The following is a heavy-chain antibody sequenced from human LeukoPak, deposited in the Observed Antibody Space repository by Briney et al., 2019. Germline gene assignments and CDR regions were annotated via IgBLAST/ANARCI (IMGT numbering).Heavy chain of an antibody. CDR1: GGSISSSSYY. CDR2: IYYSGST. J-gene: IGHJ4*02. V-gene: IGHV4-39*01. D-gene: IGHD4-17*01. CDR3: ARHTQDYGDLDYFDY. Sequence: PSETLSLTCTVSGGSISSSSYYWGWIRQPPGKGLEWIGSIYYSGSTYYNPSLKSRVTISVDTSMNQFSLKLSSVTAADTAVYYCARHTQDYGDLDYFDYWGQGTLVTVSS.